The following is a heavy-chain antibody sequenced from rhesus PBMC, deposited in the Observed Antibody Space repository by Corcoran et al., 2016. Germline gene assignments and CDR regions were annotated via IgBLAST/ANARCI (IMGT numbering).Heavy chain of an antibody. J-gene: IGHJ4*01. CDR3: ARQSSTSFDY. Sequence: QVQLQESGPGLVKPSEPLSLTCAVSGYSISSGYYWGWIRPPPGKGLVWIGHVSSGGSNYLNPSLKSRVTLAVDTSKNQFSLKLSSVTAADTAVYYCARQSSTSFDYWGQGVLVTVSS. V-gene: IGHV4S14*01. D-gene: IGHD2-15*01. CDR2: VSSGGSN. CDR1: GYSISSGYY.